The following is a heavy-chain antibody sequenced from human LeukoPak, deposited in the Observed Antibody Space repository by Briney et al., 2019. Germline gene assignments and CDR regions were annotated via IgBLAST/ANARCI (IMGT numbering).Heavy chain of an antibody. CDR3: ARAPKLYYYDSSGYFPNGMDV. CDR1: GGSISSYY. V-gene: IGHV4-59*01. Sequence: SETLSLTCTVSGGSISSYYWSWIRQPPGKGLEWIGYIYYSGSTNYNPSLKSRVTISVDTSKNQCSLKLSSVTAADTAVYYCARAPKLYYYDSSGYFPNGMDVWGQGTTVTVSS. J-gene: IGHJ6*02. D-gene: IGHD3-22*01. CDR2: IYYSGST.